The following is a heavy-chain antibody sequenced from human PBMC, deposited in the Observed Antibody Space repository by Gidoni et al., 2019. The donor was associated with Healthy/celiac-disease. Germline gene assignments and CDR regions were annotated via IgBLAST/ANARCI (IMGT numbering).Heavy chain of an antibody. CDR1: GGSFSGYY. CDR3: ARVRGDGYPIYYFDY. V-gene: IGHV4-34*01. D-gene: IGHD3-10*01. CDR2: INHSGST. Sequence: QVQLQQWGAGLLKPSETLSLTCAVYGGSFSGYYWSWIRQPPGKGLEWIGEINHSGSTNYNPSLKSRVTISVDTSKNQFSLKLISVTAADTAVYYCARVRGDGYPIYYFDYWGQGTLVTVSS. J-gene: IGHJ4*02.